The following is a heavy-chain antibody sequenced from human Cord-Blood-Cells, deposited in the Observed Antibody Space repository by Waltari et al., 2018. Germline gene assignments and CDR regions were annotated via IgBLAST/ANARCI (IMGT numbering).Heavy chain of an antibody. CDR3: ARGYDGSSYYYYGMDV. D-gene: IGHD6-6*01. CDR1: GIRFSSYG. CDR2: IWHDGSNK. V-gene: IGHV3-33*01. Sequence: QVHLVESGGGVVQPGRSLGLSCAAYGIRFSSYGLYWVRLAPGKGLGWGAVIWHDGSNKYYADSVKGLFTISRDNSKNTLYLQMNSLRAEDTAVYYCARGYDGSSYYYYGMDVWGQGTTVTVSS. J-gene: IGHJ6*02.